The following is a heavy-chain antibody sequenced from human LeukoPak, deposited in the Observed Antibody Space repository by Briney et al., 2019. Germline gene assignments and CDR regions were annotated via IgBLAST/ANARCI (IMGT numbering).Heavy chain of an antibody. D-gene: IGHD2-21*02. Sequence: GASLQISCKGSGYIFTSYWIGWVRQMPGKGLEWMGIIYPGDSDTRYSPSFQGQVTISADKSISTAYLQWSSLKASDTAMYYCAICSPPRSPTAYCGGDCLRPPDYFDYWGQGTLVTVSS. V-gene: IGHV5-51*01. CDR1: GYIFTSYW. CDR2: IYPGDSDT. J-gene: IGHJ4*02. CDR3: AICSPPRSPTAYCGGDCLRPPDYFDY.